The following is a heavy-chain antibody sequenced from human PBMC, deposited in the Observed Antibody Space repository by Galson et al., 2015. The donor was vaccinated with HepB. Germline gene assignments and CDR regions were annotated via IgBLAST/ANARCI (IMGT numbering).Heavy chain of an antibody. D-gene: IGHD3-9*01. CDR1: GYTFTSYA. CDR2: INTNTGNP. Sequence: SVKVSCKASGYTFTSYAMNWVRQAPGQGLEWMGWINTNTGNPTYAQGFTGRFVFSLDTSVSTAYLQISSLKAEDTAVYYCAGELYDILTGYYDGYGMDVWGQGTTVTVSS. J-gene: IGHJ6*02. CDR3: AGELYDILTGYYDGYGMDV. V-gene: IGHV7-4-1*02.